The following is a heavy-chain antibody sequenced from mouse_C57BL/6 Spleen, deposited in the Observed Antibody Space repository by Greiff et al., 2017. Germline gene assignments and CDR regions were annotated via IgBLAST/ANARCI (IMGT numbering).Heavy chain of an antibody. V-gene: IGHV1-64*01. CDR1: GYTFTSYW. Sequence: QVQLKQPGAELVKPGASVKLSCKASGYTFTSYWMHWVKQRPGQGLEWIGMIHPNSGSTNYNEKFKSKATLTVDKSSSTAYMQLSSLTSEDSAVYYCARSLPYYYAMDYWGQGTSVTVSS. CDR2: IHPNSGST. CDR3: ARSLPYYYAMDY. D-gene: IGHD6-5*01. J-gene: IGHJ4*01.